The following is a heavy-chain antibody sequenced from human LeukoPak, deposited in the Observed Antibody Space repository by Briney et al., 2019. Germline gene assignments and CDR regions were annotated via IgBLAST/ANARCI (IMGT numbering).Heavy chain of an antibody. CDR2: ISSSSSYI. V-gene: IGHV3-21*01. Sequence: PGGSLRLSCAASGFTFSSYSMNWVRQAPGKGLEWVSSISSSSSYIYYADSVKGRFTISRDNAKNSLYLQMNSLRAEDTAVYYCASLPVYCGGDCYSDYWGQGTLVTVSS. D-gene: IGHD2-21*02. CDR1: GFTFSSYS. J-gene: IGHJ4*02. CDR3: ASLPVYCGGDCYSDY.